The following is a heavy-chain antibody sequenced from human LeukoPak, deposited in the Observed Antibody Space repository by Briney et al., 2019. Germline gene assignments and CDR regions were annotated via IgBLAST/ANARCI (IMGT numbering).Heavy chain of an antibody. J-gene: IGHJ5*02. CDR3: ARGGVGVRGNYGSWFDP. Sequence: PSETLSLTCTVSGDSITNYYWTWIRQPAGKGLEWIGRVYTGGSTNNNPSLKSRVTISVDTSNNQLSLKLSSVTAADTAVYYCARGGVGVRGNYGSWFDPWGQGTLVTVSS. CDR2: VYTGGST. V-gene: IGHV4-4*07. D-gene: IGHD3-22*01. CDR1: GDSITNYY.